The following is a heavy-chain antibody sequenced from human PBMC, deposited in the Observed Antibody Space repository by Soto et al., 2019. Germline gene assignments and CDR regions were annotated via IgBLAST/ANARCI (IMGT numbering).Heavy chain of an antibody. CDR1: GGSFSGYY. J-gene: IGHJ6*03. Sequence: SETLSLTCAVYGGSFSGYYWSWIRQPPGKGLEWIGEINHSGSTNYNPSLKSRVTISVDTSKNQFSLKLSSVTAADTAVYYCARATTDIVVVPAATAYYYYYYMDGWGKGTTVTVSS. V-gene: IGHV4-34*01. D-gene: IGHD2-2*01. CDR3: ARATTDIVVVPAATAYYYYYYMDG. CDR2: INHSGST.